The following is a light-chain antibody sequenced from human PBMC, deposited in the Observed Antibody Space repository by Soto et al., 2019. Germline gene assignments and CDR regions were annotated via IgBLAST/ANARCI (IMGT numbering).Light chain of an antibody. CDR2: DAS. V-gene: IGKV1-5*01. CDR3: QQYET. CDR1: QSISSW. Sequence: DIQMTQSPSTLSASVGDRVTITCRASQSISSWLAWYQQKPGKAPKLLIYDASSLESGVPSRFSGSGSGTEFTLPTSSLQPDNFATYYCQQYETFRQGAKGDIK. J-gene: IGKJ1*01.